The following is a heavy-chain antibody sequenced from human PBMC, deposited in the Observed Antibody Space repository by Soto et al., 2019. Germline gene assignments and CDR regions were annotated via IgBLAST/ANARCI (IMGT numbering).Heavy chain of an antibody. J-gene: IGHJ4*02. CDR3: ARMDWLRSGVEDS. CDR2: IGSGTSAI. Sequence: EVQLVESGGGLVQPGGSLRLSCAASGFTFSTYTMSWVRQAPGKGLEWVSYIGSGTSAIYYADSVKVRFTISRDNAKSSLYLHMNSLRAEDTALYFCARMDWLRSGVEDSWGQGSLVSVSS. D-gene: IGHD3-9*01. CDR1: GFTFSTYT. V-gene: IGHV3-48*01.